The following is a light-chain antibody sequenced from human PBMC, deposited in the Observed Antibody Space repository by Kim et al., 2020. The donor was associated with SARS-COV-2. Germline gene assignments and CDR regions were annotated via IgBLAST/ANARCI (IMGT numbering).Light chain of an antibody. CDR3: QQYYVYPLT. CDR2: KAS. Sequence: DIQMTQSPSTLAVSMRDTVTINCRASENIGAWVAWYQQKPGQAPKLLIYKASTLEIGVPSRFSGSGSGTEFTLTITNLQPDDFATYYCQQYYVYPLTFGGGTKVDIK. CDR1: ENIGAW. V-gene: IGKV1-5*03. J-gene: IGKJ4*01.